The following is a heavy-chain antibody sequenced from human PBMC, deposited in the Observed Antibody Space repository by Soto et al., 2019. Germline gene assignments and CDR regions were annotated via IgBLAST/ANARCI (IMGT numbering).Heavy chain of an antibody. CDR1: GVTFNSYT. CDR2: ISSTNNYK. CDR3: ASSGLRYYYFDY. V-gene: IGHV3-21*01. J-gene: IGHJ4*02. D-gene: IGHD4-17*01. Sequence: EVQLVESGGGLVQPGGSLRLSCAASGVTFNSYTMNWVRQAPGKGLEWVSSISSTNNYKYYADSVKGRFTISRDYAKNSLYLQMNSLRAEDTAVYFCASSGLRYYYFDYWGQGTLVTVSS.